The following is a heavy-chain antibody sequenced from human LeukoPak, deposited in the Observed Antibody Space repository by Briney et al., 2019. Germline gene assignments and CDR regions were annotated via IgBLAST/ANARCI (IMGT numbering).Heavy chain of an antibody. V-gene: IGHV3-7*03. D-gene: IGHD3-16*01. CDR3: ARGGGLDV. J-gene: IGHJ6*02. CDR2: INHNGNVN. CDR1: GFTFSNYA. Sequence: PGGSLRLSCAASGFTFSNYAMGWVRQAPGKGLEWVASINHNGNVNYYVDSVKGRFTISRDNAKNSLYLQMSNLRAEDTAVYFCARGGGLDVWGQGATVTVSS.